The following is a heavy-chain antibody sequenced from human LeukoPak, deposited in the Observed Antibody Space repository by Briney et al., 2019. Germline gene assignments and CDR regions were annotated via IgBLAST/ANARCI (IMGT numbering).Heavy chain of an antibody. V-gene: IGHV3-30*02. CDR1: GFIFSDYG. J-gene: IGHJ6*04. Sequence: GGSLRLSCEVSGFIFSDYGIQWVRQAPGKGLEWVAVIAYDGNNTYYGDSVRGRFTISRDNSKKMVYLEMNSLRVEDTAVYYCAKTGMLRRVGYLDVWGKGTAVIVSS. CDR2: IAYDGNNT. D-gene: IGHD1-1*01. CDR3: AKTGMLRRVGYLDV.